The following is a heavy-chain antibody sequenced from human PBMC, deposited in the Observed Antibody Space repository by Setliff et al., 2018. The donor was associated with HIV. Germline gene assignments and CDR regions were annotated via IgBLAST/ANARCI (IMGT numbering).Heavy chain of an antibody. V-gene: IGHV1-3*01. CDR1: GNTFTSHG. J-gene: IGHJ4*02. D-gene: IGHD3-3*01. CDR3: ARARFLEWLPDY. Sequence: GASVKVSCKASGNTFTSHGIHWVRQAPGQRLEWMGWINAGNGNTKYSQKFQGRVTITRDTSASTAYMELSSLRSEDTAVYYCARARFLEWLPDYWGQGTLVTVSS. CDR2: INAGNGNT.